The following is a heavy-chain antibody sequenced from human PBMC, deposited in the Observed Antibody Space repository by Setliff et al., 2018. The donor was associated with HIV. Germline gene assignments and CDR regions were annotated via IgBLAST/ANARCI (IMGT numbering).Heavy chain of an antibody. CDR2: IAPNSGDT. CDR1: GYTFGYNY. D-gene: IGHD5-12*01. V-gene: IGHV1-2*06. J-gene: IGHJ4*02. CDR3: AIDVIGGWLRPMPDF. Sequence: GASVKVSCKTSGYTFGYNYIHWVRQAPGQGLEWMGRIAPNSGDTKYAQKFEGRVTVTRDTSINTVYMEVSSLRSDDTAVYYCAIDVIGGWLRPMPDFWGPGTLVTVSS.